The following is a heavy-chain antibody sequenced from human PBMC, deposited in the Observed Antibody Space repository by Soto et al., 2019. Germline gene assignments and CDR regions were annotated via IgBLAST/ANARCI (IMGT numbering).Heavy chain of an antibody. CDR2: VNPRGGAP. Sequence: QVQLMQSGPEVKKPGASVMVSCKTSGYTFTTFYMHWLRQAPGQGLEWMGIVNPRGGAPSHAQKFQGRVTITADESANTIYLELTSLTSDDTAMYYCVFGDCTSTSCSYYFYGLDVWGQGTTVTVSS. D-gene: IGHD2-2*01. V-gene: IGHV1-46*01. CDR3: VFGDCTSTSCSYYFYGLDV. CDR1: GYTFTTFY. J-gene: IGHJ6*02.